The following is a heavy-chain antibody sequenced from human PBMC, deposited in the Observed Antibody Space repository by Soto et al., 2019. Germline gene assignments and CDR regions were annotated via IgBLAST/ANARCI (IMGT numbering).Heavy chain of an antibody. CDR2: IAQDGSER. V-gene: IGHV3-7*03. J-gene: IGHJ3*02. D-gene: IGHD4-17*01. CDR3: GTLAPDYGDANDAIDT. CDR1: GFTFSGIW. Sequence: EVRLLESGGGLVQRGAPLRLSCAAYGFTFSGIWMTWVRQAPGKRREWVANIAQDGSERYYMDYVKGRYTIPRVNAKEILFTQQNSLTAEVTATYYCGTLAPDYGDANDAIDTLRQGTIVTFPS.